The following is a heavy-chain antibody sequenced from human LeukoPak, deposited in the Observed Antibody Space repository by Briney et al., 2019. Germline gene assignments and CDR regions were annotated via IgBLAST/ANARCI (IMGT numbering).Heavy chain of an antibody. CDR3: AKDISLSMLYAYYYYGMDV. Sequence: PGGSLRLSCAASGFTFSGYAMHWVRQAPGKGLEWVSLISGDGGSTYYADSVKGRFTISRDNTKNSLYLQMNSLRTEDTAFYYWAKDISLSMLYAYYYYGMDVWGQGTTVTVSS. D-gene: IGHD2-8*01. V-gene: IGHV3-43*02. CDR1: GFTFSGYA. CDR2: ISGDGGST. J-gene: IGHJ6*02.